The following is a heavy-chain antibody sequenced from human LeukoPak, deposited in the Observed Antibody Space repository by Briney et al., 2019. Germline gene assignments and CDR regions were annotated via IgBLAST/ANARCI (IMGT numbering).Heavy chain of an antibody. D-gene: IGHD2-15*01. CDR3: ARVLLGYCSGGSCYGWAFDI. V-gene: IGHV3-21*01. CDR2: ISSSSSYI. J-gene: IGHJ3*02. Sequence: PGGSLRLSCAASGITFSDHYMSWVRQAPGKGLEWVSSISSSSSYIYYADSVKGRFTISRDNAKNSLYLQMNSLRAEDTAVDYCARVLLGYCSGGSCYGWAFDIWGQGTMVTVSS. CDR1: GITFSDHY.